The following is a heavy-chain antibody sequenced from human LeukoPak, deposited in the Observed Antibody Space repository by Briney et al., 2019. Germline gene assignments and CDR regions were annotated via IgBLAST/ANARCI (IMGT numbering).Heavy chain of an antibody. CDR2: IYHSGST. D-gene: IGHD3-10*01. CDR3: ARQEFYYYGSGSYYNSAFDY. CDR1: GGSISSSNW. V-gene: IGHV4-4*02. Sequence: SGTLSLTCAVSGGSISSSNWWSWVRQPPGKGLEWIGEIYHSGSTNYNPSLKSRVTISVDKSKNQFSLKLSSVTAADTAVYYCARQEFYYYGSGSYYNSAFDYWGQGTLVTVSS. J-gene: IGHJ4*02.